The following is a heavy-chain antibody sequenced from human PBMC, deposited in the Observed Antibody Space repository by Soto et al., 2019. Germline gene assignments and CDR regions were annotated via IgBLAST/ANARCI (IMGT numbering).Heavy chain of an antibody. D-gene: IGHD4-4*01. V-gene: IGHV3-33*01. J-gene: IGHJ4*02. CDR1: GFTFSSYG. CDR2: IWYDGSNK. CDR3: ARDLRAVTRYYFDY. Sequence: QVQLVESGGGVVQPGRSLRLSCAASGFTFSSYGMHWVRQAPGKGLEWVAVIWYDGSNKYYADSVKGRFTISRDNSKNTLYLQMNSLRAEDTAVYYCARDLRAVTRYYFDYWGQGSLVTVSS.